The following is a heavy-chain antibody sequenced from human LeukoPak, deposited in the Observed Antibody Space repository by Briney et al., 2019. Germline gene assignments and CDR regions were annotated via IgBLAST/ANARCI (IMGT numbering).Heavy chain of an antibody. D-gene: IGHD1-7*01. J-gene: IGHJ5*02. V-gene: IGHV4-4*07. Sequence: SETLSLTCTVSGGSISSYYWSWIRQPAGKGLEWIGRIYTSGSTNYNPSLKSRVTMSVDTSKRQFSLKLGSVTAADTAVYYCARGGITGTTGWFDLWGQGTLVTVSS. CDR3: ARGGITGTTGWFDL. CDR1: GGSISSYY. CDR2: IYTSGST.